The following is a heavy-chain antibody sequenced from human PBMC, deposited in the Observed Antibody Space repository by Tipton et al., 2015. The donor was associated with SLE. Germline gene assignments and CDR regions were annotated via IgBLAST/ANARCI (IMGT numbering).Heavy chain of an antibody. J-gene: IGHJ5*02. V-gene: IGHV4-34*01. Sequence: TLSLTCAVYGGTSRDYFWSWIRQPPGKGLEWIGEVSHRGTTNYNPSLDSRVTISLDTSRTQFSLKLSSVTAADTAVYYCARDGRGYCDNSGCSEYHWFDPWGQGTLVTVSS. CDR3: ARDGRGYCDNSGCSEYHWFDP. D-gene: IGHD3-22*01. CDR2: VSHRGTT. CDR1: GGTSRDYF.